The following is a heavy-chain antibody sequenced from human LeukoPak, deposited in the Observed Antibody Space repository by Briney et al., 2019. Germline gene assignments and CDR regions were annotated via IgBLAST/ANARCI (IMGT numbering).Heavy chain of an antibody. J-gene: IGHJ4*02. D-gene: IGHD6-25*01. CDR1: GFTFSSYW. CDR3: ARRGYSSGWNRFDY. V-gene: IGHV3-23*01. CDR2: ISGSGGST. Sequence: GGSLRLSCAASGFTFSSYWMSWVRQAPGKGLEWVSAISGSGGSTYYADSVKGRFTISRDNSKNTLYLQMNSLRAEDTAVYYCARRGYSSGWNRFDYWGQGTLVTVSS.